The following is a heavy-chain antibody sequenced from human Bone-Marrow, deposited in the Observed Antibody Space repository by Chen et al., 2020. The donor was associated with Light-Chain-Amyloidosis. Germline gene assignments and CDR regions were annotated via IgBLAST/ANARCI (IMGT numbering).Heavy chain of an antibody. D-gene: IGHD1-20*01. Sequence: EVQLAQSGPEVKTTGATVKISCEVSGYTFTDSYFHWVQQAPGQGLEWVGFVDPEDGKTVYADKFQGRVTITADTATATVYMQLSSLRSADPAVYYCATEFGITGLGAAYWGQGTLVTVSS. J-gene: IGHJ4*02. CDR3: ATEFGITGLGAAY. V-gene: IGHV1-69-2*01. CDR1: GYTFTDSY. CDR2: VDPEDGKT.